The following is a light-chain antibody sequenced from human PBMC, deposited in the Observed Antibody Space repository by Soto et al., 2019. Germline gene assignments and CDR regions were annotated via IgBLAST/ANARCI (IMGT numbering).Light chain of an antibody. J-gene: IGKJ2*01. CDR1: QRLLHSNGNIF. V-gene: IGKV2-28*01. CDR3: MQALQTPYT. CDR2: VGF. Sequence: EIVMTQSPPSLTVTPGEPASISCSSSQRLLHSNGNIFLDWYLQKPGQSPQLLVYVGFNRASGVPDRVSGSAAGTDFTLKISRVEAEDAGVYYCMQALQTPYTFGQGTKLEIK.